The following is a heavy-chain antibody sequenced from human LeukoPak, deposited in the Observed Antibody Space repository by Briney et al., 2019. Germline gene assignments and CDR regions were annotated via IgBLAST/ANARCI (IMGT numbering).Heavy chain of an antibody. D-gene: IGHD2-2*01. J-gene: IGHJ6*02. CDR3: ARDYCSSTSCYPWGMDV. Sequence: ASVKVSCKASGYTFTSYYVHWVRQAPGQGLEWMGIINPSGGSTSYAQKFQGRVTMTRDTSTSTVYMELSSLRSEDTAVYYCARDYCSSTSCYPWGMDVWGQGTTVTVSS. CDR1: GYTFTSYY. CDR2: INPSGGST. V-gene: IGHV1-46*01.